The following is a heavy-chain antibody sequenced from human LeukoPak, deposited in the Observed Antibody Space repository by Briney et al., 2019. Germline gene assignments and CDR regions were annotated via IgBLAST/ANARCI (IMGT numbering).Heavy chain of an antibody. CDR2: IYYSGST. V-gene: IGHV4-61*08. CDR3: ARDIFGWGIVAAANYYYYYGMDV. J-gene: IGHJ6*02. D-gene: IGHD6-13*01. Sequence: PSETLSLTCAVSGGSISSGGYYWSWIRQPPGKGLEWIGYIYYSGSTNYNPSLKSRVTISVDTSKNQFSLKLSSVTAADTAVYYCARDIFGWGIVAAANYYYYYGMDVWGQGTTVTVSS. CDR1: GGSISSGGYY.